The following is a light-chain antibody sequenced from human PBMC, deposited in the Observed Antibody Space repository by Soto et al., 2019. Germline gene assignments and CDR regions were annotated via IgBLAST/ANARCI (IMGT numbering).Light chain of an antibody. Sequence: QSVLTQPPSASGSPGQSVTISCTGTSSDVGGYNYVSWYQQHPGKAPKLMIYEVSKRPSGVPDRFSGSKSGNTASLTVSGLQAXDEADYYCSSYAGSNNLVFGGGTKVTVL. CDR2: EVS. CDR3: SSYAGSNNLV. V-gene: IGLV2-8*01. J-gene: IGLJ2*01. CDR1: SSDVGGYNY.